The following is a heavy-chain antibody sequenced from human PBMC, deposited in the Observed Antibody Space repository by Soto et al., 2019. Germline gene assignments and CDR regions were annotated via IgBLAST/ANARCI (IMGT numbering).Heavy chain of an antibody. Sequence: GGSLRLSCAASGFTFSSYAMSWVRQAPGKGLEWVSAISGSGGSTYYADSVKGRFTISRDNSKNTLYLQMNSLRAEDTAASYCAKDSQMTTVTSFGNWGQESLFTVCS. CDR2: ISGSGGST. CDR1: GFTFSSYA. V-gene: IGHV3-23*01. D-gene: IGHD4-17*01. CDR3: AKDSQMTTVTSFGN. J-gene: IGHJ4*02.